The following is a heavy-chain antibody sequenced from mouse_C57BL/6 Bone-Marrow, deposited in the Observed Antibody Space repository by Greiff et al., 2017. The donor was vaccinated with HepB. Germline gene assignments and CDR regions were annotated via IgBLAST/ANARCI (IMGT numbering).Heavy chain of an antibody. V-gene: IGHV5-6*01. CDR2: ISSGGSYT. CDR1: GFTFSSYG. CDR3: ARDYYYGSSYLY. D-gene: IGHD1-1*01. J-gene: IGHJ3*01. Sequence: EVKLVESGGDLVKPGGSLKLSCAASGFTFSSYGMSWVRQTPDKRLEWVATISSGGSYTYYPDSVKGRFTISRDNAKNTLYLQMSSLKSEDTAMYYCARDYYYGSSYLYWGQGTLVTVSA.